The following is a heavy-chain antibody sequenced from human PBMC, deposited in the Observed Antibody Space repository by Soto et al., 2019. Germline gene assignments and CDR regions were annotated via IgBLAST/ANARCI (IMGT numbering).Heavy chain of an antibody. CDR2: ISYDGSNK. D-gene: IGHD1-26*01. Sequence: QVQLVESGGGVVQPGRSLRLSCAASGFTFSSYGMHWVRQAPGKGLEWVAVISYDGSNKYYADSVKGRFTISRDNSKNTLYLQMNSLRAEDTAVYYCRWELPPDAFDIWGQGTMVTVSS. J-gene: IGHJ3*02. V-gene: IGHV3-30*03. CDR3: RWELPPDAFDI. CDR1: GFTFSSYG.